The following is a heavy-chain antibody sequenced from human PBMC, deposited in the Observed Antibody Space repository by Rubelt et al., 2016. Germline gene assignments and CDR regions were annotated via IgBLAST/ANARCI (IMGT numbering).Heavy chain of an antibody. CDR3: ARVRFGDSWFDP. J-gene: IGHJ5*02. V-gene: IGHV1-18*01. CDR2: IGAYKGNP. D-gene: IGHD3-10*01. Sequence: QVRLVQSGAEVKKPGASVKVSCKASGYTFTSYGISWVRQAPGQGLEWSGWIGAYKGNPNYAQKIQGRVTMTTDTSTSTAYMELRSLRSDDTAVYYCARVRFGDSWFDPWGQGTLVTVSS. CDR1: GYTFTSYG.